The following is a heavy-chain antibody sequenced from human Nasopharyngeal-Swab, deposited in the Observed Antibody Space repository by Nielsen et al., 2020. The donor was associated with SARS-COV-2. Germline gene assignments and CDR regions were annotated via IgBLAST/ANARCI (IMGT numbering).Heavy chain of an antibody. J-gene: IGHJ5*02. D-gene: IGHD3-10*01. V-gene: IGHV4-34*01. Sequence: GSLRLSCAVSGGSFSGYSWSWIRQPPGKGLEGIGEINHSGSTNYNPSLKSRVTISVDTSKNQFSLKLSSVSVADTAVYYCARARRPSSMVRHRLNWFDPWGQGTLVTVSS. CDR3: ARARRPSSMVRHRLNWFDP. CDR1: GGSFSGYS. CDR2: INHSGST.